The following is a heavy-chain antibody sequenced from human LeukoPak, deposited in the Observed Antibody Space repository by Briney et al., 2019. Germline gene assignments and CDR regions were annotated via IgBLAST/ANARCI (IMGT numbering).Heavy chain of an antibody. V-gene: IGHV4-59*08. CDR2: IYYSGST. J-gene: IGHJ4*02. CDR3: ARHLQDTAMATGSFDY. CDR1: GGSISSYY. D-gene: IGHD5-18*01. Sequence: PSETLSLTCTVSGGSISSYYWSWIRQPPGKGLEWIGYIYYSGSTNYNPSLKSRVTISVDTSKNQFSLKLSSVTAADTAVYYCARHLQDTAMATGSFDYWGQGTLVTVSS.